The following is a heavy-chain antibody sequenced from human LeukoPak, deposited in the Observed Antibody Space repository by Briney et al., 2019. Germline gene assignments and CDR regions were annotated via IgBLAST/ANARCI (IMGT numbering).Heavy chain of an antibody. CDR1: GGSFSGYY. CDR2: INHSGSS. V-gene: IGHV4-34*01. J-gene: IGHJ4*02. CDR3: VTYYFDSSGPKKNY. Sequence: SETLSLTCAVYGGSFSGYYWSWIRQPPGKGLEWIGEINHSGSSNYNPSLKSRVTISVDTSKKQFSLKLSSVTAADTAVYYCVTYYFDSSGPKKNYWGQGTLVTVSS. D-gene: IGHD3-22*01.